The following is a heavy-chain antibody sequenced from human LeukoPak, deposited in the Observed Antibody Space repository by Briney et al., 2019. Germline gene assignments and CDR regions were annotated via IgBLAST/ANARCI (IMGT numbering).Heavy chain of an antibody. CDR1: GGSISSYY. D-gene: IGHD3-3*01. Sequence: SETLSLTCTVSGGSISSYYWSWIRQPPGKGLEWIGYIYCSGSTNYNPSLKSRVTISVDTSKNQFSLKLSSVTAADTAVYYCARATYYDFWSGYPNWFDPWGQGTLVTVSS. CDR3: ARATYYDFWSGYPNWFDP. CDR2: IYCSGST. J-gene: IGHJ5*02. V-gene: IGHV4-59*01.